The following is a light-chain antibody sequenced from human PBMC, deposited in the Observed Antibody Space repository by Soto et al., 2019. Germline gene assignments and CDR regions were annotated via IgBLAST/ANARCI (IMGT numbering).Light chain of an antibody. CDR2: DVT. Sequence: QSALTQPRSVSGSPGQSVTISCTGTSRDVGAYNYVSWYQHHPGKAPKLMIYDVTKRPSGVPDRFSGSKSDNTASLTISGLQAEDEADYYCCSYAANYSVVFGVGTKLTVL. CDR3: CSYAANYSVV. V-gene: IGLV2-11*01. J-gene: IGLJ2*01. CDR1: SRDVGAYNY.